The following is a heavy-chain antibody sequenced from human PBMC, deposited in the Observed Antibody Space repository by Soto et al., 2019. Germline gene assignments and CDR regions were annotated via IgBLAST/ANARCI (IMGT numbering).Heavy chain of an antibody. CDR2: INPNSGGT. CDR1: GYTFTGYY. D-gene: IGHD3-22*01. Sequence: ASVKVSCKASGYTFTGYYMHWVRQAPGQGLEWMGWINPNSGGTNYAQKSQGRVTMTRDTSISTAYMELSRLRSDDTAVYYCARSTSYYDSSGYFDYWGQGTLVTVSS. CDR3: ARSTSYYDSSGYFDY. V-gene: IGHV1-2*02. J-gene: IGHJ4*02.